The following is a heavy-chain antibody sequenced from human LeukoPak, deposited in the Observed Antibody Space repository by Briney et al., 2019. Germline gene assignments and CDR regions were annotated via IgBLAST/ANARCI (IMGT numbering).Heavy chain of an antibody. J-gene: IGHJ4*02. CDR1: RFTFSSYA. CDR2: ISSSGGTT. Sequence: GGSLRLSCAASRFTFSSYAMSWVRQAPGKRLEWVSGISSSGGTTYYTDSVKGRFTISRDNSKNTLYLQMNSLRAEDTAVYYCAARAVAGTPYYFDYWGQGTLVTVSS. V-gene: IGHV3-23*01. CDR3: AARAVAGTPYYFDY. D-gene: IGHD6-19*01.